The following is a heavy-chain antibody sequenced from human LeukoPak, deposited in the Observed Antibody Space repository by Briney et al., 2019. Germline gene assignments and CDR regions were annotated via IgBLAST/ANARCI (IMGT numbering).Heavy chain of an antibody. CDR3: AKGSAGSRPYYFDY. CDR2: ISSSGSTI. CDR1: GFTFSSYE. Sequence: QSGGSLRLSCAASGFTFSSYEMNWVRQAPGKGLEWVSYISSSGSTIYYADSVKGRFTISRDNSKNTLYLQMNSLRAEDTAVYYCAKGSAGSRPYYFDYWGQGTLVTVSS. V-gene: IGHV3-48*03. D-gene: IGHD2-15*01. J-gene: IGHJ4*02.